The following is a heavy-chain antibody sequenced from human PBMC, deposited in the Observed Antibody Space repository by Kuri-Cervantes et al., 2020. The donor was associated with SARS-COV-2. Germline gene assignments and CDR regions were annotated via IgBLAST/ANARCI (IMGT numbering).Heavy chain of an antibody. V-gene: IGHV1-69*13. CDR3: ARLLRGAYYYYYMDV. Sequence: SVKVSCKASGDSFSSYSFNWVRQAPGQGLEWMGGIIPMFGTADYAQKFQGRVTITADESTSTVYMELTSLRSDDTAMYYCARLLRGAYYYYYMDVWGKGTTVTVSS. J-gene: IGHJ6*03. D-gene: IGHD1-26*01. CDR2: IIPMFGTA. CDR1: GDSFSSYS.